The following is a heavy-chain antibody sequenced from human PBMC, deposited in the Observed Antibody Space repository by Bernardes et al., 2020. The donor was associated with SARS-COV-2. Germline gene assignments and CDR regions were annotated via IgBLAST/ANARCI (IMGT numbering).Heavy chain of an antibody. D-gene: IGHD4-17*01. Sequence: GGSLRLSCAASGFTFSSYEMNWVRQAPGKGLEWVSYISSSGSTIYYADSVKGRFTISRDNAKNSLYLQMNSLRAEDTAVYYCARKPHDYGDYSYYFDYWGQGTLVTVSS. J-gene: IGHJ4*02. CDR1: GFTFSSYE. V-gene: IGHV3-48*03. CDR3: ARKPHDYGDYSYYFDY. CDR2: ISSSGSTI.